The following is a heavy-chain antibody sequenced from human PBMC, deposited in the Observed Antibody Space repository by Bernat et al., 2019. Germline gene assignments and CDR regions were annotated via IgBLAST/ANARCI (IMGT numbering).Heavy chain of an antibody. CDR1: GFTFSDYY. Sequence: QVQLVESGEGLVKPGGSLRLSCAASGFTFSDYYMSWIRQAPGKGLEWVSYISSSSSYTNYADSVKGRFTISRDNAQKSLFLQMNSLGAEDTAVYYCARISYFVSGNWGQGALVTVSS. J-gene: IGHJ4*02. D-gene: IGHD3-10*01. V-gene: IGHV3-11*05. CDR2: ISSSSSYT. CDR3: ARISYFVSGN.